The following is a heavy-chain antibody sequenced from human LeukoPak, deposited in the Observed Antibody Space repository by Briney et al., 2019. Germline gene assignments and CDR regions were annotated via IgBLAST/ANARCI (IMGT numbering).Heavy chain of an antibody. V-gene: IGHV3-48*04. Sequence: GGSLRLSCAASGFTFSDFTMNWVRQAPGKGLEWLSYISGHGRTIYYDGSVKGRFTISRDDLKNSLFLQMNSLTTDDTAVYYCVRDFELGRLGPSGQGTLVIVSS. CDR2: ISGHGRTI. D-gene: IGHD3-9*01. J-gene: IGHJ5*02. CDR3: VRDFELGRLGP. CDR1: GFTFSDFT.